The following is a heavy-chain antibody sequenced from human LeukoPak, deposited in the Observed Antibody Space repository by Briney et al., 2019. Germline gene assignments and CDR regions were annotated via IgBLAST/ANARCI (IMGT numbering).Heavy chain of an antibody. D-gene: IGHD6-13*01. CDR1: GYTFASYG. CDR3: ARDTARTTTAGGPDY. Sequence: GASVKVSCKASGYTFASYGIDLVRQAPGQGLEWMGWISGYNDDTYYAQNLQGRVTMTTDTSTSTAYMELRSLTSDDTALYYCARDTARTTTAGGPDYWGQGTLVTVSS. V-gene: IGHV1-18*01. J-gene: IGHJ4*02. CDR2: ISGYNDDT.